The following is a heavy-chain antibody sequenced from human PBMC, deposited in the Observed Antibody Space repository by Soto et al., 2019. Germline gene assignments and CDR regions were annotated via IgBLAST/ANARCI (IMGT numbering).Heavy chain of an antibody. J-gene: IGHJ6*02. D-gene: IGHD1-26*01. CDR2: IRSKAYGGTT. V-gene: IGHV3-49*04. Sequence: PGGSLRLSCTASGFTFGDYAMSWVRQAPGKGLEWVGFIRSKAYGGTTEYAASVKGRFTISRDDSKSIAYLQMNSLKTEDTAVYYRTLPLGATLYYYYGMDVWGQGTTVTVSS. CDR3: TLPLGATLYYYYGMDV. CDR1: GFTFGDYA.